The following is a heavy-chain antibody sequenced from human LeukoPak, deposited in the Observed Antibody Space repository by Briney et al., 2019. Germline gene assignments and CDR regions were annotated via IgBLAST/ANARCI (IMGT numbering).Heavy chain of an antibody. CDR2: IWYDGSNK. CDR1: GFTFSSYG. D-gene: IGHD2-15*01. Sequence: GGSLRLSCAASGFTFSSYGMHWVRQAPGKGLEWVAIIWYDGSNKYYADSVKGRFTISRDNSKNTLYLQMNSLRAEDTAVYYCARASGYCSGGICYTTLDYWGQGTLVTVSS. CDR3: ARASGYCSGGICYTTLDY. J-gene: IGHJ4*02. V-gene: IGHV3-33*01.